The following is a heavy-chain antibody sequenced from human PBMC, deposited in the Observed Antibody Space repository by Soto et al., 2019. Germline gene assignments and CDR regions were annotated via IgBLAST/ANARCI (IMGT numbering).Heavy chain of an antibody. CDR3: AKLRGSGWPDY. CDR1: GFTFSSYG. J-gene: IGHJ4*02. CDR2: VSGGGDST. Sequence: EVRVLESGGGLVQPGGSLRLSCAASGFTFSSYGMSWVRQAPGKGLEWVSTVSGGGDSTYYADSVRGRFTISRGNSKNTLSLQMNSLRAEDTAIYYCAKLRGSGWPDYWGQGTLVTVSS. D-gene: IGHD6-19*01. V-gene: IGHV3-23*01.